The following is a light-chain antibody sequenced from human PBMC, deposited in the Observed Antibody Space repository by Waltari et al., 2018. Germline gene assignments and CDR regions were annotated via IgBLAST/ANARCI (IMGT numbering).Light chain of an antibody. J-gene: IGKJ4*01. CDR2: DTS. CDR1: QSVSYS. Sequence: EIVLTQSPATLSLSPGERATLSCRASQSVSYSLAWYQQRPGQAPRLLIYDTSHRATGIPDRFRGSGSETDFTLTISSLEPEDFAVYYCQQRRNWPLTFGGGTKVEIK. CDR3: QQRRNWPLT. V-gene: IGKV3-11*01.